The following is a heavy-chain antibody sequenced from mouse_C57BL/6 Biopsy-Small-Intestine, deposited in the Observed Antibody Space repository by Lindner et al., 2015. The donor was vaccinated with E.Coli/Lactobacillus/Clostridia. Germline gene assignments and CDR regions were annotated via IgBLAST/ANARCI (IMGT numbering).Heavy chain of an antibody. Sequence: VQLQESGAELVRPGTSVKVSCKASGYAFTNYLIEWVKQRPGQGLEWIGVINPGSGGTNYNEKFKGKATLTADKSSSTAYMQFSSLTSEDSAVYFCARDRSGGYYAMDYWGQGTSVTVSS. CDR1: GYAFTNYL. CDR2: INPGSGGT. V-gene: IGHV1-54*01. J-gene: IGHJ4*01. D-gene: IGHD1-3*01. CDR3: ARDRSGGYYAMDY.